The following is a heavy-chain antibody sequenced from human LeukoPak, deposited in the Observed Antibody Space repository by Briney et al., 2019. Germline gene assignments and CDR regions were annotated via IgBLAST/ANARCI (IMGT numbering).Heavy chain of an antibody. CDR3: ARDGNYYGSGSYYNGY. CDR2: IKQDGSEK. CDR1: GFTFSNAW. J-gene: IGHJ4*02. Sequence: GGSLRLSCAASGFTFSNAWMNWVRQAPGKGLEWVANIKQDGSEKYYVDSVKGRFTISRDNAKNSLYLQMNSLRAEDTAVYYCARDGNYYGSGSYYNGYWGQGTLVTVSS. D-gene: IGHD3-10*01. V-gene: IGHV3-7*03.